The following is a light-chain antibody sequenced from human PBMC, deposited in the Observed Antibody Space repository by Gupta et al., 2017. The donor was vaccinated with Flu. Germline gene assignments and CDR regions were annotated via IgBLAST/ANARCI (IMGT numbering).Light chain of an antibody. V-gene: IGLV1-47*01. CDR3: ASWDDSLSGWV. CDR1: TSNIGNNY. CDR2: KND. Sequence: QSVLTQPPSASGAPGQRVTISCSGSTSNIGNNYAYWYQQFQGTAPKLFIYKNDQRPSGVPARISGSKSGTSASLAISGLRSEDEADYYCASWDDSLSGWVFGGGTKLTVL. J-gene: IGLJ3*02.